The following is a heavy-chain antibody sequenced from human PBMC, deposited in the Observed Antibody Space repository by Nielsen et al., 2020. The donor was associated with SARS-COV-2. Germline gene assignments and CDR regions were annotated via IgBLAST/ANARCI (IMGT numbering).Heavy chain of an antibody. Sequence: GESLKISCKGSGYSFTSYWIGWVRQMPGKGLEWMGIIYPGDSATRYSPSFQGQVTISADNSISTAYLQWSSLKASDTAMYYCARPHALSSGAIDSWGQGTLVTVSS. V-gene: IGHV5-51*01. CDR1: GYSFTSYW. J-gene: IGHJ5*01. CDR3: ARPHALSSGAIDS. CDR2: IYPGDSAT. D-gene: IGHD6-19*01.